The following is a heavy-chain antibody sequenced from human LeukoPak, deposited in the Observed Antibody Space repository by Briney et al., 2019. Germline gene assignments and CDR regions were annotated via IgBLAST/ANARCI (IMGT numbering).Heavy chain of an antibody. Sequence: PGGSLRLSCAASGFTFSSYWMSGVRQAPGKGLEWVANIKQDGREKYYVDSVKGRFTISRDNAKNSLYLQMNSLRAEDTAVYYCARGGVAVAGTWEYWGQGTLVTVSS. CDR3: ARGGVAVAGTWEY. V-gene: IGHV3-7*01. D-gene: IGHD6-19*01. CDR2: IKQDGREK. CDR1: GFTFSSYW. J-gene: IGHJ4*02.